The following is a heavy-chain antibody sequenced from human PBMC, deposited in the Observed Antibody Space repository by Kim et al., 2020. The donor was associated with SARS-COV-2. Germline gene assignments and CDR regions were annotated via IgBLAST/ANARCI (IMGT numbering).Heavy chain of an antibody. CDR2: ISYDGSNK. D-gene: IGHD4-17*01. J-gene: IGHJ4*02. V-gene: IGHV3-30*04. Sequence: GGSLRLSCAASGFTFSRYAMHWVRQAPGKGLEWVAVISYDGSNKYYADSVKGRFTISRDNSKNTLYLQMNSLRAEDTAVYYCARNDYGEYYFDYWGRGTL. CDR3: ARNDYGEYYFDY. CDR1: GFTFSRYA.